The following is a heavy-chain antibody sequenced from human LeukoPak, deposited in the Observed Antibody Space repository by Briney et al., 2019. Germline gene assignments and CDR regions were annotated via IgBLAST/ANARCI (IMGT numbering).Heavy chain of an antibody. V-gene: IGHV3-21*01. J-gene: IGHJ6*03. CDR2: ISSSSSYI. CDR3: ARDQRYCSSTSCYETDYYYYMDV. CDR1: GFTFSSYS. D-gene: IGHD2-2*01. Sequence: GGSLRLSCAASGFTFSSYSMNWVRQAPGKGLEWVSSISSSSSYIYYADSVKGRFTISRDNAKNSLYLQMNSLRAEDTAVYYCARDQRYCSSTSCYETDYYYYMDVWGKGTTVTVSS.